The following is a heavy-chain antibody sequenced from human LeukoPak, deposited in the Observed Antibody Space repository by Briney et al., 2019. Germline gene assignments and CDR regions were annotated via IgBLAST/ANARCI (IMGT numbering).Heavy chain of an antibody. CDR1: GGSINSSYW. J-gene: IGHJ6*03. CDR3: ARVRSGYSSWGDYYYYMDV. V-gene: IGHV4-4*02. Sequence: PSETLSLTCAVSGGSINSSYWWSWVRQPPGKGLEWIGEIYHSGGINYNPSLKSRVAFSVDKSKNQFSLKLRSVTAADTAVYYCARVRSGYSSWGDYYYYMDVWGEGTTVTVSS. D-gene: IGHD6-13*01. CDR2: IYHSGGI.